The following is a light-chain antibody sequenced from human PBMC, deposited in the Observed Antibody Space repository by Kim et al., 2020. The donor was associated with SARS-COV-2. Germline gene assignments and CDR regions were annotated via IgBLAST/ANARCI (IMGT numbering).Light chain of an antibody. CDR2: RDN. CDR3: AAWDDSLSGPV. CDR1: SSNIGSNY. Sequence: GQRVTISCSGTSSNIGSNYVDWYQQIPGAAPNLLIYRDNQRPSGGPDRFSGAKSGASASLAISGLRSEDEADYYCAAWDDSLSGPVFGGGTQLTVL. V-gene: IGLV1-47*01. J-gene: IGLJ3*02.